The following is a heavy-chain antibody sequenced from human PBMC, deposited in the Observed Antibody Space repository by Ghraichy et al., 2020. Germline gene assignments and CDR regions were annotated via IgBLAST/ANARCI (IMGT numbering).Heavy chain of an antibody. CDR2: IYYSGNT. Sequence: SETLSLTCTVSGGSISTSSYYWGWIRQPPGKGLEWLGSIYYSGNTYYNPSLKSRVTISVDTSKDQFSLKVSSVTAADTAVYYCARLDYHDNVDRWYFDLWGRGTLVTVSS. CDR1: GGSISTSSYY. V-gene: IGHV4-39*01. D-gene: IGHD3-22*01. CDR3: ARLDYHDNVDRWYFDL. J-gene: IGHJ2*01.